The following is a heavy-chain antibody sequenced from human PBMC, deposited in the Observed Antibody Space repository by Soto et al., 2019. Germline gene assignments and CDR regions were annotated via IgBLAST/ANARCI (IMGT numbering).Heavy chain of an antibody. CDR3: ARQRTSVVTQAYFDD. D-gene: IGHD2-21*02. CDR1: GGSINSRSYY. V-gene: IGHV4-39*01. J-gene: IGHJ4*02. CDR2: IYYSGST. Sequence: SETLSLTCTVSGGSINSRSYYWGWIRQSPGKGMEWIGSIYYSGSTYYNPSLKSRVAMSVDTSKNQFSLKLRSVSAADTAVYYCARQRTSVVTQAYFDDWGQGSLVTVSS.